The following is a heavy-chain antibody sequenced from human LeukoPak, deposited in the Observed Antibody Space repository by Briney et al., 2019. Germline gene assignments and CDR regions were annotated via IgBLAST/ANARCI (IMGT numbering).Heavy chain of an antibody. CDR2: IYYSGST. CDR1: GGSISSHY. CDR3: ARDWGPSGWYGGFDY. D-gene: IGHD2-15*01. J-gene: IGHJ4*02. V-gene: IGHV4-59*11. Sequence: PSDTLSLTCTVPGGSISSHYWSWLRQPPGKGLEWIGYIYYSGSTNYNPSLKSRVTISVDTSKNQFSLKLSSVTAADTAVYYCARDWGPSGWYGGFDYWGQGTLVTISS.